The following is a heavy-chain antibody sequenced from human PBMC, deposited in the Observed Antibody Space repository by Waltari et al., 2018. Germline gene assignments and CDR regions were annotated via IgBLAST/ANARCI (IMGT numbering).Heavy chain of an antibody. CDR3: VREAYLAAGFDF. Sequence: EVQLVETGGGFIQPGGSRRVSCAASGFVVRGNFMHWVRQAPGKGLEWVSLVNSAGNSFYADAVKGRFTISRDTSKNTLYLQMNSLRVEDTAMYYCVREAYLAAGFDFWGQGTPVTVSS. J-gene: IGHJ4*02. CDR2: VNSAGNS. V-gene: IGHV3-53*02. D-gene: IGHD6-25*01. CDR1: GFVVRGNF.